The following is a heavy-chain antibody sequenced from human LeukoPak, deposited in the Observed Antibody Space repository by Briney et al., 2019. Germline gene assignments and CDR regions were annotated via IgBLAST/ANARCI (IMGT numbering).Heavy chain of an antibody. V-gene: IGHV1-8*02. CDR2: MDPGSGDT. CDR3: TRDEGSHPSDY. CDR1: GYDFCNFD. D-gene: IGHD3-10*01. J-gene: IGHJ4*02. Sequence: ASVKVSCKASGYDFCNFDISWVRQSTEQGLEWMGWMDPGSGDTGYAPKFQGRVTMTRNISTNMAYMDLSSLRSDDTAVYYCTRDEGSHPSDYWGQGTLVSVSS.